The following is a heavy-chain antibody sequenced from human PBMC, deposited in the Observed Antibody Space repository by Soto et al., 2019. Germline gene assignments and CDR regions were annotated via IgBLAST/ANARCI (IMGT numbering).Heavy chain of an antibody. CDR2: ISSSSSNT. D-gene: IGHD6-19*01. V-gene: IGHV3-11*05. J-gene: IGHJ4*02. CDR3: AKDGYSSGWRFDY. CDR1: RFTFSDDY. Sequence: GGSLRLSCAASRFTFSDDYMSWIRQAPGKGQEWVSYISSSSSNTYYADTVKGRFTISRDNSKNTLYLQMNSLRAEDTAVYYCAKDGYSSGWRFDYWGQGTLVTVSS.